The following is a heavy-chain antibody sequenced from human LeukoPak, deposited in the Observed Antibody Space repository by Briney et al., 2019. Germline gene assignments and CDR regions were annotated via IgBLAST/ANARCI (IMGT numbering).Heavy chain of an antibody. CDR1: GFTFSNYW. CDR3: VRYTRRYPFDY. D-gene: IGHD2-2*02. CDR2: IKEDGSEK. J-gene: IGHJ4*02. V-gene: IGHV3-7*04. Sequence: GGSLRLSCAASGFTFSNYWMSWVRQAPGKGLEWVANIKEDGSEKYYVDSVRGRFTISRDNAKHSLSLQMNSLRAEDTAVYYCVRYTRRYPFDYWGQGTLVTVSS.